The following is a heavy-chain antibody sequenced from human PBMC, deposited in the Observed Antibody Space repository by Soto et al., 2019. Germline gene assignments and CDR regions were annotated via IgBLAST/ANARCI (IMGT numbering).Heavy chain of an antibody. CDR2: VGGDASDT. V-gene: IGHV3-23*01. Sequence: EVQLLESGGGLVQPGGSLEVSCRASGFNFGNYAMSWVCQAPGKGPEWVSSVGGDASDTHYADSVRGRFTISRDNSKNTLYLHMNSLRAEDTAIYFCAKDFIPRNSIYDPFDIWGQGTTVSVSS. J-gene: IGHJ3*02. D-gene: IGHD2-21*01. CDR3: AKDFIPRNSIYDPFDI. CDR1: GFNFGNYA.